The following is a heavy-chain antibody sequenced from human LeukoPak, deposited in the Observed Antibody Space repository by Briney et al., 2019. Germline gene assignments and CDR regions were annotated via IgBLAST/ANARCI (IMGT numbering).Heavy chain of an antibody. CDR2: INPSGGST. CDR3: ARDLNYYDSSGTNAFDI. J-gene: IGHJ3*02. Sequence: GASVKVSCKASGYTFTGYYMHWVRQVPGQGLEWMGIINPSGGSTSYAQKFQGRVTMTRDTSTSTVYMELSSLRSEDTAVYYCARDLNYYDSSGTNAFDIWGQGTMVTVSS. CDR1: GYTFTGYY. V-gene: IGHV1-46*01. D-gene: IGHD3-22*01.